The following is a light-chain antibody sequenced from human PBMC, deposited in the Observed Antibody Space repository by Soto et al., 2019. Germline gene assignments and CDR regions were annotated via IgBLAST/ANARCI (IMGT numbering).Light chain of an antibody. J-gene: IGKJ1*01. CDR2: DAS. V-gene: IGKV3-15*01. Sequence: EIVMTQSPATLSVSPGEGVTLSCRASQTISNSLAWYQQKPGQAPRLLIYDASALPTDIPTRFSGSGYGTEFTLTISSLQSEDFAFYFCQQYKIWPPAFGQGTKWIS. CDR3: QQYKIWPPA. CDR1: QTISNS.